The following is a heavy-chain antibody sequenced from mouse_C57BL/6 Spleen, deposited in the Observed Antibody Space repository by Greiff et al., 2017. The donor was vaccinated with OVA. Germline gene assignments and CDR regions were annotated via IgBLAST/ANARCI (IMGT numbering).Heavy chain of an antibody. V-gene: IGHV1-52*01. CDR2: IDPSDSET. D-gene: IGHD3-2*01. CDR3: ARDRDFDY. Sequence: QVHVKQPGAELVRPGSSVKLSCKASGYTFTSYWMHWVKQRPIQGLEWIGNIDPSDSETHYNQKFKDKATLTVDKSSSTAYMQLSSLTSEDSAVYYCARDRDFDYWGQGTTLTVSS. CDR1: GYTFTSYW. J-gene: IGHJ2*01.